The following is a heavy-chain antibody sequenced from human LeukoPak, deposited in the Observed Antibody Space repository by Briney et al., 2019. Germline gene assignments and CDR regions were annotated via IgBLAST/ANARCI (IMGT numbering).Heavy chain of an antibody. CDR1: GYTFTSYG. Sequence: ASVTVSCKASGYTFTSYGISWVRQAPGQGLEWMGWISAYNGNTNYAQKLQGRVTMTTDTSTSTAYMELRSLRSDDTAVYYCAREVGYYYGSGSYPTSDYWGQGTLVTVSS. CDR3: AREVGYYYGSGSYPTSDY. D-gene: IGHD3-10*01. J-gene: IGHJ4*02. V-gene: IGHV1-18*01. CDR2: ISAYNGNT.